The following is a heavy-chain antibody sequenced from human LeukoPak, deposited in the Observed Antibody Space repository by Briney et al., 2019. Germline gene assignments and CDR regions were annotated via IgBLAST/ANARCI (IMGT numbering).Heavy chain of an antibody. CDR3: TRDSGTYNWFDP. CDR2: IDKKDKGYATAT. Sequence: GGALRLSCAASGLTFSGSAIHWVRQSSGKGLEWVGQIDKKDKGYATATAYAASVKGRFTISRDDSINTAYLQMKSLKTEDTALYYCTRDSGTYNWFDPWGQGTLVTVSS. V-gene: IGHV3-73*01. CDR1: GLTFSGSA. D-gene: IGHD1-26*01. J-gene: IGHJ5*02.